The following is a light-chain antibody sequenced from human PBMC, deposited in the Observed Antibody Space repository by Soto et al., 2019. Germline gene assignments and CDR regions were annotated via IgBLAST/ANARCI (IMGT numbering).Light chain of an antibody. V-gene: IGKV1-6*02. J-gene: IGKJ1*01. Sequence: AIQMTQSPSSMSASIGDRVTITCRASQDIRNEVGWYQQRPGKAPKLLVYGTSYLESGVPSRFSGGGSGTDFPLTISSLQPEDFATYYCLQDSSYPRTFGQGTTVEL. CDR1: QDIRNE. CDR2: GTS. CDR3: LQDSSYPRT.